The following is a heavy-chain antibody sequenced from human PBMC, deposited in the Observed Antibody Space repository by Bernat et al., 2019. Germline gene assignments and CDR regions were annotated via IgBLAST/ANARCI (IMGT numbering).Heavy chain of an antibody. CDR3: ARHACGGDCYSDY. CDR2: IYPGDSDT. D-gene: IGHD2-21*02. CDR1: GYSFSTHW. J-gene: IGHJ4*02. V-gene: IGHV5-51*01. Sequence: EVQLVQSGAEVKKPGESLKISCKGSGYSFSTHWIAWVRQMPGKGLECMGIIYPGDSDTQYSPSFQGQVTISADKSINTAYLQLSGLKASDTAMYYCARHACGGDCYSDYWGQGTLVTVSS.